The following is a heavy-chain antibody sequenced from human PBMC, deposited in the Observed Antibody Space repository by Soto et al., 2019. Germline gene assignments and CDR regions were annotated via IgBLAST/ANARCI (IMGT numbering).Heavy chain of an antibody. Sequence: SETLSLTCTVSGGSVSGSSNYWGWIRQPPGKGLEWIGTIYYGGRTYYNPSLKSRVTISVDTSKTQFSLKLSSVSAADTAVYYCARGPSGDKVDYWGQGTLVTVSS. CDR3: ARGPSGDKVDY. D-gene: IGHD7-27*01. J-gene: IGHJ4*02. CDR1: GGSVSGSSNY. V-gene: IGHV4-39*07. CDR2: IYYGGRT.